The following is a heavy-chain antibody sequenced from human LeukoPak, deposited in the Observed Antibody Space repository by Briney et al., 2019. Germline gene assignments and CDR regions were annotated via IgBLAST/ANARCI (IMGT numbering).Heavy chain of an antibody. V-gene: IGHV1-46*01. J-gene: IGHJ6*03. D-gene: IGHD4-17*01. CDR1: GYTFTSDY. CDR2: INPSGSST. Sequence: ASVKVSCKASGYTFTSDYMHWVRQAPGRGREWMGIINPSGSSTSYAQKFQGRVTMTRDMSTSTVYMELSSLRSEDTAVYYCARSPYTVTMDYYYYYMDVWGKGTTVTVSS. CDR3: ARSPYTVTMDYYYYYMDV.